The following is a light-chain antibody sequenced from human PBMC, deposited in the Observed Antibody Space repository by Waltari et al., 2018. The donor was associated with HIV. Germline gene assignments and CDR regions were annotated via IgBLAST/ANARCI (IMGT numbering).Light chain of an antibody. J-gene: IGLJ1*01. CDR1: SSDVGGYNY. CDR2: DVT. Sequence: QSALTQPRSVSGSPGQSVTISCTGTSSDVGGYNYVSWYQHHPGKAPKFMLYDVTKRPSGVPYRFSGSKSGNTASLTISGLQAEDEADYYCCSYAGRYTYVFGTGTKVTVL. CDR3: CSYAGRYTYV. V-gene: IGLV2-11*01.